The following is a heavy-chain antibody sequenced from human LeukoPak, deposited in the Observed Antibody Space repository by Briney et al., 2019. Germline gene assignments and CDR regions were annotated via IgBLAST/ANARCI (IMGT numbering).Heavy chain of an antibody. V-gene: IGHV4-30-4*08. CDR1: GGSISSGDYY. Sequence: PSQTLSLTCTVSGGSISSGDYYWSWIRQPPGKGLEWIGYIYYSGSTYYNPSLKSRVTISVDTSKNQFSLKLSSVTAADTAVYYCARDKRGTDIRPTTNWFDPWGQGTLVTVSS. CDR3: ARDKRGTDIRPTTNWFDP. CDR2: IYYSGST. J-gene: IGHJ5*02. D-gene: IGHD1-14*01.